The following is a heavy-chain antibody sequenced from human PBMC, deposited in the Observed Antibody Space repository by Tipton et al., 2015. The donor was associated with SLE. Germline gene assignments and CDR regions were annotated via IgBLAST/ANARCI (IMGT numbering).Heavy chain of an antibody. CDR1: GGSISSGGYY. V-gene: IGHV4-31*03. CDR2: IYYSGRT. CDR3: AIGLNSVAQLDY. D-gene: IGHD2/OR15-2a*01. J-gene: IGHJ4*02. Sequence: LRLSCTVSGGSISSGGYYWSWIRQHPGKGLEWIGYIYYSGRTYYNPSFKSRVTISVDTSKNQSSLKLSSVTAADSAVYYCAIGLNSVAQLDYWGQGTLVIVSS.